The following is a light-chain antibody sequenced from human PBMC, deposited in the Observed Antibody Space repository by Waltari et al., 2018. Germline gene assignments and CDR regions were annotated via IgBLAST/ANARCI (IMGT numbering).Light chain of an antibody. CDR1: SGHSSNV. J-gene: IGLJ3*02. CDR2: VNSDGSH. CDR3: QTGGHGTWV. V-gene: IGLV4-69*01. Sequence: QLVLTQSPSASASLGASVKLTCTLSSGHSSNVIAWLQQRPEKGPRYLMKVNSDGSHSKGDGIPVRFSGSSSGAERYLTISNLQSEDEADYFCQTGGHGTWVFGGGTTLTVL.